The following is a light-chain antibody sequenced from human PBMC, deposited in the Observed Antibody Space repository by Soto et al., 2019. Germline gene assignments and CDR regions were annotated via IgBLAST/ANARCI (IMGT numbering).Light chain of an antibody. CDR3: SSYTGSPTLDVV. J-gene: IGLJ2*01. V-gene: IGLV2-14*01. Sequence: QSALTQPASVSGSPGQSITISCTGTSSDIGGYKYVSWYQQHPGKAPKLMIYDVSNRPSGVSNRFSGSKSGNTASLTISGLQAEDEADYYCSSYTGSPTLDVVFGGGTKLTVL. CDR2: DVS. CDR1: SSDIGGYKY.